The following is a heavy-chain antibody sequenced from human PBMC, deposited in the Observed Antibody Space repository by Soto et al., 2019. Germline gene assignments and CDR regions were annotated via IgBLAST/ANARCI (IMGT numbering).Heavy chain of an antibody. CDR1: GFTVSSNY. CDR2: IYSGGST. V-gene: IGHV3-66*01. D-gene: IGHD3-10*01. CDR3: ARESFDGSGGRSEEYYYYMDV. J-gene: IGHJ6*03. Sequence: EVQLVESGGGLVQPGGSLRLSCAASGFTVSSNYMSWVRQAPGKGLEWVSVIYSGGSTYYADSVKGRFTISRDNSKNTLNLQMNSLRAEDTAVYYCARESFDGSGGRSEEYYYYMDVWGKGTTVTVSS.